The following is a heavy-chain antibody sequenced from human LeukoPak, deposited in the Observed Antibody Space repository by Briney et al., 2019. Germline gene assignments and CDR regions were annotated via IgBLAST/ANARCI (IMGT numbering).Heavy chain of an antibody. D-gene: IGHD6-13*01. V-gene: IGHV3-7*01. J-gene: IGHJ4*02. CDR3: TREAAAGIDY. CDR2: IKQDGSEK. Sequence: GGSLRLSCAASGFTFSTYWMSWVRQAPGKGLEWVANIKQDGSEKYYLDSVKGRFPISRDNAKNSLYLQMNSLRAEDTAVYFCTREAAAGIDYWGQGTLVTVSS. CDR1: GFTFSTYW.